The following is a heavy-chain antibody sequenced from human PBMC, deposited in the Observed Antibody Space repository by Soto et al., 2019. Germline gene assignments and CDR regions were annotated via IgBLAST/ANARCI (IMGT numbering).Heavy chain of an antibody. V-gene: IGHV1-69*13. CDR1: GGTFSSYA. Sequence: SVKVSCKASGGTFSSYAISWVRQAPGQGLEWMGCIIPIFGTANYAQKFQGRVKITADESTSTAYMELSSLRSEDTDVYYCARDVGYSGYGHYYYYGMDVGGQGTTVTVYS. D-gene: IGHD5-12*01. CDR3: ARDVGYSGYGHYYYYGMDV. CDR2: IIPIFGTA. J-gene: IGHJ6*02.